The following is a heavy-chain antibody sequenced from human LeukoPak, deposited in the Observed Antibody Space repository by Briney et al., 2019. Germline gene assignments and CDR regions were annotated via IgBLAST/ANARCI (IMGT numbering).Heavy chain of an antibody. V-gene: IGHV1-69*06. CDR3: ARGQNYYYYGMDV. CDR2: IIPIFGTA. J-gene: IGHJ6*04. CDR1: VGTFSSYA. Sequence: SVKVSCKTSVGTFSSYAISGVRQAPGQGREWMGGIIPIFGTANYAQKFQGRVTITADKSTRTAYMELSSLRSEDTAVYYCARGQNYYYYGMDVWGKGTTVTVSS.